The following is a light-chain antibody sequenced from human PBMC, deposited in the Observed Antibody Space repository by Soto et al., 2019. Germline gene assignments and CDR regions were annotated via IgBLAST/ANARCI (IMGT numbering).Light chain of an antibody. CDR2: GAS. CDR3: QQYGSSPR. V-gene: IGKV3-20*01. CDR1: QSVSSSY. J-gene: IGKJ4*01. Sequence: EIVLTQSPGTLSLSPGERATLSCRASQSVSSSYLAWYQQKPGQAPRLLIYGASSRATVIPDRFSGSVSGTDFTLTISRLEPEDFAVYYCQQYGSSPRFGGGTKVEIK.